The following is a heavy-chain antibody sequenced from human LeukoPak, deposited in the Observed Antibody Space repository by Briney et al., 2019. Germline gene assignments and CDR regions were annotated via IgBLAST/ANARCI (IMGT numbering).Heavy chain of an antibody. CDR3: ARSPIAAAGANWFDP. Sequence: GASVKVSCKASGYTFTSYDINWVRQATGQGLEWMGWMNPNSGNTGYAQKFQGRVTITRNTSISTAYMELSSLRSEDTAVYYRARSPIAAAGANWFDPWGQGTLVTVSS. J-gene: IGHJ5*02. CDR1: GYTFTSYD. D-gene: IGHD6-13*01. CDR2: MNPNSGNT. V-gene: IGHV1-8*03.